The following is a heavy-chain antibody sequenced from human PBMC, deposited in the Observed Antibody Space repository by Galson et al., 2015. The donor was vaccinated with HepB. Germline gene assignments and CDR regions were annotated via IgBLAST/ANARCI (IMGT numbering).Heavy chain of an antibody. CDR1: GVSLSSSNYF. J-gene: IGHJ4*02. Sequence: SETLSLTCFVSGVSLSSSNYFWGWIRQLPGKGLEWLGCIVYRGNVHYNPSLRGRLTMSVDTAKNLFSLKVRSVTAADSAVYFCGRYPRDYYIRSSGSGYSHLDFWGQGTLIAVSS. CDR3: GRYPRDYYIRSSGSGYSHLDF. D-gene: IGHD3-3*01. V-gene: IGHV4-39*02. CDR2: IVYRGNV.